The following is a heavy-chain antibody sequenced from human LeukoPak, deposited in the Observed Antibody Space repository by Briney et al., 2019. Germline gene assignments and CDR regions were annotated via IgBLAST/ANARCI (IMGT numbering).Heavy chain of an antibody. CDR1: GGSISSSSYY. CDR2: IYYSGST. CDR3: ARGVYCSGGSCHFDY. J-gene: IGHJ4*02. Sequence: SETLSLTCTVSGGSISSSSYYWGWIRQPPGKGLEWIGSIYYSGSTYYNPSLKSRVTISVDTSKKQFSLKLSSVTAADTAVYYCARGVYCSGGSCHFDYWGQGTLVTVSS. V-gene: IGHV4-39*01. D-gene: IGHD2-15*01.